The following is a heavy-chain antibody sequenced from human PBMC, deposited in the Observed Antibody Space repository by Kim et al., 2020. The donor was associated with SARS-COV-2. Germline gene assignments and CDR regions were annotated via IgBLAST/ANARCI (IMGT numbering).Heavy chain of an antibody. D-gene: IGHD3-10*01. J-gene: IGHJ4*02. Sequence: YNPSLKSRVTISVDTSKNQFSLKLSSVTAADTAVYYCARGRYGSGSYRDYWGQGTLVTVSS. V-gene: IGHV4-34*01. CDR3: ARGRYGSGSYRDY.